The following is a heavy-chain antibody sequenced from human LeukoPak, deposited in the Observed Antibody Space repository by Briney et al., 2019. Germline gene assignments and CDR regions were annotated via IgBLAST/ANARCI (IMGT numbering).Heavy chain of an antibody. D-gene: IGHD3-10*01. CDR1: GFTVSNKY. V-gene: IGHV3-23*01. CDR3: AKAKGRGSPGRDYFDY. Sequence: GGSLRLSCAASGFTVSNKYMSWVRQAPGKGLEWVSGISDSGGSTYNADSVKGRFTISRDNSRNTLYLQMNSLRAEDTAVYYCAKAKGRGSPGRDYFDYWGQGTLVTVSS. CDR2: ISDSGGST. J-gene: IGHJ4*02.